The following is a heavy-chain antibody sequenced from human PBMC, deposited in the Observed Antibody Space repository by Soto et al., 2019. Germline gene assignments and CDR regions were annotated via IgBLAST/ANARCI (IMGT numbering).Heavy chain of an antibody. D-gene: IGHD3-10*01. CDR1: GHLFNNHW. CDR2: IFTRDSET. V-gene: IGHV5-51*01. Sequence: ESLKISCKGPGHLFNNHWIGWVRQTPGKGLEWMGLIFTRDSETKTSPSFRGHVSFSVDNSINTVYLQWTSLKTTDTGIYFCARGYFDSGHGYDLWGQGTLVTVSS. CDR3: ARGYFDSGHGYDL. J-gene: IGHJ5*02.